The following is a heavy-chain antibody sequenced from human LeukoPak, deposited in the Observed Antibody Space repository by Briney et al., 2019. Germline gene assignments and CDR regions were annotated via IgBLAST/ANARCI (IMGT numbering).Heavy chain of an antibody. V-gene: IGHV4-34*01. Sequence: KPSETLSLTCAVYGGSFSGYYWSWIRQPPGKGLEWIGEINRSGSTNYNPSLKSRVTISVDTSKNQFSLKLSSVTAADTAVYYCARGARGSSWYFDYWGQGTLVTVSS. J-gene: IGHJ4*02. CDR1: GGSFSGYY. CDR3: ARGARGSSWYFDY. CDR2: INRSGST. D-gene: IGHD6-13*01.